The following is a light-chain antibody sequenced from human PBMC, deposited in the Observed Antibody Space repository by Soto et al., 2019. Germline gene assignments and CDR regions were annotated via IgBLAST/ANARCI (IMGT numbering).Light chain of an antibody. CDR2: DVR. V-gene: IGLV2-14*01. J-gene: IGLJ1*01. CDR1: SNDVGGHNS. CDR3: SSYTSSSTLV. Sequence: QSALTQPASVSGSPGQSITSSCNGTSNDVGGHNSVAWYQHNPGKAPKLMIYDVRNRPSGVSSRFSGSKSGNTASLSISGLQAEDEADYYCSSYTSSSTLVFGTGTKLTVL.